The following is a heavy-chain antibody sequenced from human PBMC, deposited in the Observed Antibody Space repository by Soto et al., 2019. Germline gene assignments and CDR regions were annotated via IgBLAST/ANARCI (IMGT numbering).Heavy chain of an antibody. CDR2: IDPSDSYT. D-gene: IGHD3-3*01. CDR3: ARLPYYDFWSGYAPSYYYGMDV. J-gene: IGHJ6*02. V-gene: IGHV5-10-1*01. Sequence: PGESLKLSCKGSGYSFTSYWISWVRQMPGKGLEWMGRIDPSDSYTNYSPSFQGHVTISADKSISTAYLQWSSLKASDTAMYYCARLPYYDFWSGYAPSYYYGMDVWGQGTTVTVSS. CDR1: GYSFTSYW.